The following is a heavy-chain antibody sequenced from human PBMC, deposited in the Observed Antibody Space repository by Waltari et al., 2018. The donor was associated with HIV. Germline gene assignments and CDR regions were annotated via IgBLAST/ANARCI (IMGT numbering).Heavy chain of an antibody. CDR1: GFGFRCYS. CDR2: KTYDTRYP. J-gene: IGHJ4*02. CDR3: ERDYKWAFDY. D-gene: IGHD1-20*01. V-gene: IGHV3-48*01. Sequence: EVTLVESGGGLIQPGGSLRLAGETSGFGFRCYSLNWVRQDPWEGLEWLAYKTYDTRYPYHADSVKGRFTISRDNAEDSVYLQVTNLRVEDTAVHYCERDYKWAFDYWGQGTRVTVSS.